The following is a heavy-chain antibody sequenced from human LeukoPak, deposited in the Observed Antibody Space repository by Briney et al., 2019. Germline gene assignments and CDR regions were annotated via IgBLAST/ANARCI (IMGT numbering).Heavy chain of an antibody. CDR1: GGTFSSYA. Sequence: ASVKVSCKASGGTFSSYAISWVRQAPGQGLEWMGGIIPIFGTANYAQKFQGRVTITADKSTSTAYMELSSLRSEDTAVYYCARGDYDILTGSMDSNWFDPWGQGTLVTVSS. V-gene: IGHV1-69*06. CDR2: IIPIFGTA. CDR3: ARGDYDILTGSMDSNWFDP. D-gene: IGHD3-9*01. J-gene: IGHJ5*02.